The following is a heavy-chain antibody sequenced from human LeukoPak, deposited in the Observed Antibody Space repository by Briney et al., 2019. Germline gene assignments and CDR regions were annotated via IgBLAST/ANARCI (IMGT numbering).Heavy chain of an antibody. Sequence: SVTVSFTASGGTFTIYAISWVRQAPGQGREWMGGVIPIFGTANYAQKFQGRVTITADESTSTAYMELSSLRSEDTAVYYCASGPHDSSGWYFLSPWEWGQGTLVTVSS. CDR1: GGTFTIYA. CDR3: ASGPHDSSGWYFLSPWE. V-gene: IGHV1-69*13. D-gene: IGHD6-19*01. CDR2: VIPIFGTA. J-gene: IGHJ4*02.